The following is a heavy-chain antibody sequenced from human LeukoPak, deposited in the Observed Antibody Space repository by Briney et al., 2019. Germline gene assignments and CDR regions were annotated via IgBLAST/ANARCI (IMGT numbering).Heavy chain of an antibody. J-gene: IGHJ1*01. CDR3: AGVRLGNSGFSEYFEH. CDR1: GGSVSSGDYY. V-gene: IGHV4-30-4*01. D-gene: IGHD3-16*01. Sequence: SQTLSLTCSVSGGSVSSGDYYWSWIRQPPGKGLEWIGEIFQSARTNYNPSLKSRVTMSVDKSRNQFSLTMSSVTAADTAVYYCAGVRLGNSGFSEYFEHWGQGTLVTVSS. CDR2: IFQSART.